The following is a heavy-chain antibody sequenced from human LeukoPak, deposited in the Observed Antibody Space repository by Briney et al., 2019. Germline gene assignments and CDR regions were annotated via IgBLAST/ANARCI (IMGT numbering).Heavy chain of an antibody. V-gene: IGHV3-48*01. CDR3: AREPTYSSSWHTSCDY. J-gene: IGHJ4*02. CDR1: GFTFSHYN. CDR2: ITGSSTSI. D-gene: IGHD6-13*01. Sequence: GGSLRLSCAACGFTFSHYNMNWVRQAPGKGREWVSYITGSSTSIYYADSVKGRFTISRDNAKNSLYLQMNSLRAEDTAVYYCAREPTYSSSWHTSCDYWGQGTLVTVSS.